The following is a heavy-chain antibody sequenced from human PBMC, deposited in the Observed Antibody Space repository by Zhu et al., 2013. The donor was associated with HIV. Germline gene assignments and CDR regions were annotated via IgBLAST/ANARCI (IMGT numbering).Heavy chain of an antibody. CDR2: ISAYNGNT. Sequence: QVQLVQSGAEVKKPGASVKVSCKASGYTFTSYGISWVRQAPGQGLEWMGWISAYNGNTNYAQKLQGRVTMTTDTSTSTAYMELRSLKSDDTAIYYCTRGPGYCSSTSCSDYYYSMDVWGKGTTVTVSS. D-gene: IGHD2-2*01. J-gene: IGHJ6*03. CDR3: TRGPGYCSSTSCSDYYYSMDV. CDR1: GYTFTSYG. V-gene: IGHV1-18*01.